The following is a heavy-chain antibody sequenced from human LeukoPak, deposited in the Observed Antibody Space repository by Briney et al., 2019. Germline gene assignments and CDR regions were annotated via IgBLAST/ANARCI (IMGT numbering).Heavy chain of an antibody. CDR2: VYYTGRT. Sequence: SETLSLTCSVSDGSTTGYYWSWIRQPPGKGLEWIAYVYYTGRTLYNPSLGSRVTISVDTSKTQFSLTVTSVTAADTAVYYCARHMSVSYDAFDLWGRGTTVTVSS. J-gene: IGHJ3*01. CDR3: ARHMSVSYDAFDL. V-gene: IGHV4-59*08. CDR1: DGSTTGYY. D-gene: IGHD3-10*01.